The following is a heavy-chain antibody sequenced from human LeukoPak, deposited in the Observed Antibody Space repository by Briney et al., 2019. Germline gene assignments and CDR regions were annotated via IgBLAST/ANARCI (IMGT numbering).Heavy chain of an antibody. CDR2: ISESGANT. CDR3: TIQCSGSSCRLPDV. V-gene: IGHV3-23*01. CDR1: GLTVSSKD. Sequence: PGGSLRLSCGASGLTVSSKDMSWVRQAPGKGLEWVSTISESGANTHYAASVKGRFTISRDDSKNTLYVQMNSLRVEDTAIYYCTIQCSGSSCRLPDVWGQGTTVTVSS. D-gene: IGHD2-15*01. J-gene: IGHJ6*02.